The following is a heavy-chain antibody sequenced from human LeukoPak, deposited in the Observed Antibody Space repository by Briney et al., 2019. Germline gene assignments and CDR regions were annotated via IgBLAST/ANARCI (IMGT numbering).Heavy chain of an antibody. CDR3: ARRLLTGGVTDFFDF. J-gene: IGHJ4*02. CDR2: ISPSGDST. CDR1: GFTLSSHS. Sequence: GGSLRLSCAASGFTLSSHSMSWVRQPPGEGLEWVAAISPSGDSTTYRDSVKGQFTISRDNSRNRLYLQMNTLTVEDTAMYYSARRLLTGGVTDFFDFWGQGALVTVSS. V-gene: IGHV3-23*01. D-gene: IGHD2-21*02.